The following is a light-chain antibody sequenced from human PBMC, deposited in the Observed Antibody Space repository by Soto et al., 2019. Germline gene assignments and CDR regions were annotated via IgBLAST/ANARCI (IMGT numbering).Light chain of an antibody. V-gene: IGKV1-13*02. Sequence: AIQLTQSPSSLSAFVGDRVTITCRASQGISNALAWYQQRPGKAPNLLIYDASTLESGVPSRFSGSGSGTDFTLTITSLQPEDFATYYCQQFKSDPITFGQGTRLEIK. CDR1: QGISNA. CDR3: QQFKSDPIT. J-gene: IGKJ5*01. CDR2: DAS.